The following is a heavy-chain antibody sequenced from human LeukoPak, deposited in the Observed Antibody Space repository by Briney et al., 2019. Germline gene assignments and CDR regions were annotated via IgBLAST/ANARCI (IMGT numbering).Heavy chain of an antibody. J-gene: IGHJ6*03. D-gene: IGHD2-2*01. CDR3: ARTTEGYRSSTSCYDFSYSYYMDV. Sequence: SETLSLTCTVSGGSISSYYWSWIRQPPGKGLVWIGYIYYSGSTHYNPSLKSRVTISVDTSKNQFSLKLSSVTAADTAVYYCARTTEGYRSSTSCYDFSYSYYMDVWGKGTTVTISS. CDR1: GGSISSYY. V-gene: IGHV4-59*01. CDR2: IYYSGST.